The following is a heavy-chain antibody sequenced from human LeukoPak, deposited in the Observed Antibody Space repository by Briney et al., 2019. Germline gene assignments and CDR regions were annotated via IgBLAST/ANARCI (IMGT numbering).Heavy chain of an antibody. V-gene: IGHV4-59*01. CDR2: MYYSGST. Sequence: WETLSLTCTVSGGSISNYYWSWIRQPPGKGLEWIGYMYYSGSTNYNPSLKSRVTISVDTSRNQFSLKLSSVTAADTAVYYCARGKGYFDYWGQGTLVTVSS. J-gene: IGHJ4*02. CDR1: GGSISNYY. CDR3: ARGKGYFDY.